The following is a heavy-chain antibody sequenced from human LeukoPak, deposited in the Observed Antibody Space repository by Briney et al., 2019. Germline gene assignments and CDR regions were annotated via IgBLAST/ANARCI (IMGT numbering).Heavy chain of an antibody. V-gene: IGHV3-30*02. CDR1: GFIFSSYG. Sequence: GGSLRPSCAASGFIFSSYGMHWVRQAPGKGLEWVTFIQYDGSYEYYEDSVKGRFTISRDNCKNTLYLEMNSLRAEDTAVYYCAGLYSRSAYFDYWGQGTVVTVSS. CDR3: AGLYSRSAYFDY. D-gene: IGHD6-6*01. CDR2: IQYDGSYE. J-gene: IGHJ4*02.